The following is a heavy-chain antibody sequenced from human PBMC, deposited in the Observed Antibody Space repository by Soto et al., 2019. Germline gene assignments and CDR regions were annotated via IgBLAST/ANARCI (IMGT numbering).Heavy chain of an antibody. J-gene: IGHJ4*02. V-gene: IGHV1-69*02. CDR3: ARSPSHSSGSPFDY. D-gene: IGHD3-22*01. Sequence: GASVKVSCKASGGTFSSYTISWVRQAPGQGLEWMGRIIPILGIANYAQKFQGRVTITADKSTSTAYMELSSLRSEDTAVYYCARSPSHSSGSPFDYWGQGTLVTVSS. CDR2: IIPILGIA. CDR1: GGTFSSYT.